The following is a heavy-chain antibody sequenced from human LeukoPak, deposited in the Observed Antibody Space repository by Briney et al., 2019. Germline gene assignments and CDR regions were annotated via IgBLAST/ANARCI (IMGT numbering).Heavy chain of an antibody. CDR1: GFTFSSYG. CDR3: AKDPRITIFGVVGNYMDV. CDR2: IRYDGSNR. Sequence: GGSLRLSCAASGFTFSSYGMHWVRQAPGKGLEWVAFIRYDGSNRYYADSVKGRFTISRDNSKNTLYLQMNSLRAEDTAVYYCAKDPRITIFGVVGNYMDVWGKGTTVTVSS. D-gene: IGHD3-3*01. V-gene: IGHV3-30*02. J-gene: IGHJ6*03.